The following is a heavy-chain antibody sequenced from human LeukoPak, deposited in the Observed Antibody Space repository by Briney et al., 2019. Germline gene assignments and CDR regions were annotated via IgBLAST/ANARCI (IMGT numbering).Heavy chain of an antibody. Sequence: PGGSLRLSCAASGFTFSSYSMNWVRQAPGKGLEWVSGISWNSGSIGYADSVKGRFTISRDNAKNSLYLQMNSLRAEDTALYYCAKDMVFDGDYLWSPFDYWGQGTLVTVSS. CDR1: GFTFSSYS. D-gene: IGHD4-17*01. CDR2: ISWNSGSI. J-gene: IGHJ4*02. V-gene: IGHV3-9*01. CDR3: AKDMVFDGDYLWSPFDY.